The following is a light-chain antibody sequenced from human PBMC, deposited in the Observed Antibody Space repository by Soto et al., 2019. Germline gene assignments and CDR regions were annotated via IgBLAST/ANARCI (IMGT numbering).Light chain of an antibody. CDR3: QQSYSAPHT. V-gene: IGKV1-39*01. CDR2: AAS. Sequence: DIQMTQSPSSLSASVGDRVTITCRASQSINSYLNWYQQKPGKAPKLLIYAASSLQSGVQSRFSGSGSGTDFTFTISILQPEDFATYYCQQSYSAPHTFGGGTKVDIK. CDR1: QSINSY. J-gene: IGKJ4*01.